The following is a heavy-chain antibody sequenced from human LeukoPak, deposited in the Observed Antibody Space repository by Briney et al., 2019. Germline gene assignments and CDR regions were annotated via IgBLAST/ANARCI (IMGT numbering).Heavy chain of an antibody. CDR3: TTDPHGRDGYNEFGAFDI. CDR2: ISATGGST. Sequence: GGSLRLSCAASGFTFSSYSMNWVRQAPGKGLEWVSGISATGGSTYHADSVKGRFTFSRDNSKNTLYLQMNSLRAEDTAVYYCTTDPHGRDGYNEFGAFDIWGQGTMVTVSS. J-gene: IGHJ3*02. V-gene: IGHV3-23*01. D-gene: IGHD5-24*01. CDR1: GFTFSSYS.